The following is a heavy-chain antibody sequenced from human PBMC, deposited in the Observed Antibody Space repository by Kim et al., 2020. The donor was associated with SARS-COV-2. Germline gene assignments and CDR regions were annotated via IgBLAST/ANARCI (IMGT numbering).Heavy chain of an antibody. CDR1: GGSFSGYY. Sequence: SETLSLTCAVYGGSFSGYYWSWIRQPPGKGLEWIGEINHSGSTNYNPSLKSRVTISVDTSKNQFSLKLSSVTAADTAVYYCARDPPPHIGYYYYMDVWGKGTTVTVSS. D-gene: IGHD2-21*01. CDR3: ARDPPPHIGYYYYMDV. J-gene: IGHJ6*03. V-gene: IGHV4-34*01. CDR2: INHSGST.